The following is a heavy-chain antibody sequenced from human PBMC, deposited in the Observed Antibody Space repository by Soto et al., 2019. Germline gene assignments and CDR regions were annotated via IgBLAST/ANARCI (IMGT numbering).Heavy chain of an antibody. J-gene: IGHJ5*02. CDR1: GYTFTSYY. V-gene: IGHV1-46*01. CDR3: ARDLSVAVAGSFAP. CDR2: INPSGGST. Sequence: QVQLVQSGAEVKKPGASVKVSCKTSGYTFTSYYMYWVRQAPGQGLEWMGTINPSGGSTSYAQKFQGRVTMTRDTSRSTVYVELSSLRSEDTAVYYCARDLSVAVAGSFAPWGQGTLVSVSS. D-gene: IGHD6-19*01.